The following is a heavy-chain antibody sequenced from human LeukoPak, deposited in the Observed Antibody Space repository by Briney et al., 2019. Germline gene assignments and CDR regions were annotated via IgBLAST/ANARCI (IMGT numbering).Heavy chain of an antibody. D-gene: IGHD5-12*01. V-gene: IGHV3-23*01. Sequence: QPGGSLRLSCAASGFTFSSYAMSWVRQAPGKGLEWVSAISGSGGSTYYADSVKGRFTISRDNSKNTLYLQMNSLRAEDTAVYYCAKGFYSGYDEAEAGFDYWGQGTLVTVSS. CDR2: ISGSGGST. J-gene: IGHJ4*02. CDR1: GFTFSSYA. CDR3: AKGFYSGYDEAEAGFDY.